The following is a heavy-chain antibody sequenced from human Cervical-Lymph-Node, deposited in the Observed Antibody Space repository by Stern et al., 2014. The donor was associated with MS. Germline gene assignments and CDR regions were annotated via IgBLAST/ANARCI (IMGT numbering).Heavy chain of an antibody. Sequence: QVQLQESGPGLVKPSQTMSLTCSVSGGSVSNGAYYWNWIRQAPGKGLEWIGYIYHSGITPYNPSLKSRVTMSVDTSKNEFSLRLTSVTATDTAVYYCARDWGNCTSTTCSDALDIWGQGRMVTVSS. V-gene: IGHV4-31*03. J-gene: IGHJ3*02. D-gene: IGHD2-2*01. CDR3: ARDWGNCTSTTCSDALDI. CDR2: IYHSGIT. CDR1: GGSVSNGAYY.